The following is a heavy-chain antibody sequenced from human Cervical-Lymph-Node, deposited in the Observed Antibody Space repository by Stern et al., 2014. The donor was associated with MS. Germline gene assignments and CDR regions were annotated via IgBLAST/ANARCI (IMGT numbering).Heavy chain of an antibody. CDR3: ARHENFFFDY. CDR2: IYYSGST. CDR1: GGSISSSSYY. D-gene: IGHD2/OR15-2a*01. J-gene: IGHJ4*02. V-gene: IGHV4-39*01. Sequence: QVQLQQSGPGLVKPSETLSLTCTVSGGSISSSSYYWGWIRQPPGKGLEWIGSIYYSGSTYYNPSLKSRVTISVDKSKNQVYPKLSSVTAADTAVYYCARHENFFFDYWGQGTLVTVSS.